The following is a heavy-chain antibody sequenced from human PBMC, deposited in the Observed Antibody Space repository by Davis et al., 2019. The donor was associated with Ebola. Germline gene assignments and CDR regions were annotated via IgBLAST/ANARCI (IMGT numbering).Heavy chain of an antibody. D-gene: IGHD5-12*01. J-gene: IGHJ4*02. CDR3: ARDQELWQWDGYELTRESFDY. CDR2: ISSSASYK. Sequence: GESLKISCAASGFTFSVYYMSWIRQAPGKGPEWVSSISSSASYKNYADSVKGRFTISRDNSKKTLYLQMNSLRAEDTAVYYCARDQELWQWDGYELTRESFDYWGQGTLVTVSS. V-gene: IGHV3-11*05. CDR1: GFTFSVYY.